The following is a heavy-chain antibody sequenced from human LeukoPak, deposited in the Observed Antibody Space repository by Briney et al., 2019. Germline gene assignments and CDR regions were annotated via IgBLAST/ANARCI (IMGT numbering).Heavy chain of an antibody. Sequence: GRSLRLSCAASGFTFKNYGMHWVRQAPGKGLEWVAVVWYDGSNKYYADSVKGRFTISRDNSKNTLYLQMNSLRAEDTAVYYCARVNVCPRCHFDYWGQGTLVTVSS. V-gene: IGHV3-33*01. CDR2: VWYDGSNK. J-gene: IGHJ4*02. D-gene: IGHD3-16*01. CDR1: GFTFKNYG. CDR3: ARVNVCPRCHFDY.